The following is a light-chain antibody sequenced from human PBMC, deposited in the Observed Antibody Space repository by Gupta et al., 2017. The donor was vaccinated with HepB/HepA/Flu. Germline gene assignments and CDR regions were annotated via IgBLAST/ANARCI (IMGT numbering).Light chain of an antibody. CDR2: AAS. CDR3: QQYNSYPLT. Sequence: IQITQAPSSLSASIGDRVTISCRASQVICKYLYWFQQKPGKAPKFLIYAASRLQTGVPSKFSGSGSGTDFTLTISSLQPEDFATYYCQQYNSYPLTFGRGTKVEIK. V-gene: IGKV1-16*02. J-gene: IGKJ4*01. CDR1: QVICKY.